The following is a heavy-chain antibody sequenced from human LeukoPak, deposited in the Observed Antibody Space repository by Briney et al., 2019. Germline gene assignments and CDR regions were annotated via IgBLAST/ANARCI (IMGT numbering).Heavy chain of an antibody. Sequence: ASVKVSCKASGGTFSSYAISWVRQAPGQGLEWMGGIIPIFGTANYAQKFQGRVTITADGSTSTAYMELSSLRSEDTAVYYCAREALYGGNSSDYWGQGTLVTVSS. CDR2: IIPIFGTA. CDR3: AREALYGGNSSDY. J-gene: IGHJ4*02. V-gene: IGHV1-69*13. CDR1: GGTFSSYA. D-gene: IGHD4-23*01.